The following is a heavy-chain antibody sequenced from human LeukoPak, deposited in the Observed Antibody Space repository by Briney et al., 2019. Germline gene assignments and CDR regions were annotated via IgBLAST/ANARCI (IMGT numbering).Heavy chain of an antibody. CDR1: GGSFRGYY. D-gene: IGHD6-13*01. CDR3: ARGGGSSSYRFDP. J-gene: IGHJ5*02. Sequence: PSETLSLTCAVYGGSFRGYYRSWIRQPPGKGLDWIGEINHSGSTNYNPSLKSRVTISVDTSKNQFSLKLSSVTAADTAVYYCARGGGSSSYRFDPWGQGTLVTVSS. CDR2: INHSGST. V-gene: IGHV4-34*01.